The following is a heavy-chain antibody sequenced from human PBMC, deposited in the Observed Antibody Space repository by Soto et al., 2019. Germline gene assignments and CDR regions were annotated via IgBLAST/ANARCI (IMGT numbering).Heavy chain of an antibody. Sequence: QVQLVESGGGVVQPGRSLRLSCAASGFTFSSYAMHWVRQAPGKGLEWVAVISYDGSNKYYADSVKGRFTISRDNSKNTLYLQMNSLRAEDTAVYYCARGRLSSYGNYFDYLGQGTLVTVSS. CDR2: ISYDGSNK. CDR1: GFTFSSYA. J-gene: IGHJ4*02. CDR3: ARGRLSSYGNYFDY. D-gene: IGHD5-18*01. V-gene: IGHV3-30-3*01.